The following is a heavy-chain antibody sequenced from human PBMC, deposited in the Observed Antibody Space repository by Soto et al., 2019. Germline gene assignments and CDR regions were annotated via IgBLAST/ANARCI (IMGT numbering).Heavy chain of an antibody. D-gene: IGHD6-13*01. CDR1: GGSISSYY. V-gene: IGHV4-4*07. CDR3: ARGNIRQQLVKYYYYYYGMDV. Sequence: ASETLSLTCTVSGGSISSYYWGWIRQPAGKGLEWIGRIYTSGSTNYNPSLKSRVTMSVDTSKNQFSLKLSSVTAADTAVYYCARGNIRQQLVKYYYYYYGMDVWGQGTTVTVSS. CDR2: IYTSGST. J-gene: IGHJ6*02.